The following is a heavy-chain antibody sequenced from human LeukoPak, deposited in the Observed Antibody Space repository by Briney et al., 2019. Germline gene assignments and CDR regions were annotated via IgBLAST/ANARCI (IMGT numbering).Heavy chain of an antibody. CDR1: GFTFSSYA. Sequence: GGSLRLSCAASGFTFSSYAMSWVRQAPGKGLERVSAISGSGGSIYYADSVKGRFTISRDNAKNSLYLQMNSLRAEDTAVYYCAREDYDSSGYYYGPHLDYWGQGTLVTVSS. CDR2: ISGSGGSI. CDR3: AREDYDSSGYYYGPHLDY. J-gene: IGHJ4*02. D-gene: IGHD3-22*01. V-gene: IGHV3-23*01.